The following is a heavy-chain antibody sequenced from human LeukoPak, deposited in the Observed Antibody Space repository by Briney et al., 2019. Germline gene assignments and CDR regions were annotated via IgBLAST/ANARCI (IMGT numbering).Heavy chain of an antibody. Sequence: SETLSLTCAVSGGSISSGNWWSWVRQPPGKGLERIGEIYHGGSTNYNPSLKSRVTISVDKSKNQFSLKLNSVTAADTAVYYCARDRGPTGCDFDYWGQGTLVTVSS. CDR2: IYHGGST. CDR1: GGSISSGNW. CDR3: ARDRGPTGCDFDY. V-gene: IGHV4-4*02. J-gene: IGHJ4*02. D-gene: IGHD1-14*01.